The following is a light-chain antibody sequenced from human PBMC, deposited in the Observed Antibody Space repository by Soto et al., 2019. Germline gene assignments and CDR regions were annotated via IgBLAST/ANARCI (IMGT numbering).Light chain of an antibody. CDR3: SSYAGSSNV. Sequence: SASGSPGQSVAISCTGTSSDVGGYNYVSWYQQHPGKAPKLMIYEVNKRPSGVPDRFSGSKSGNTASLTVSGLQAEDEADYYCSSYAGSSNVFGTGTKVTVL. CDR2: EVN. CDR1: SSDVGGYNY. J-gene: IGLJ1*01. V-gene: IGLV2-8*01.